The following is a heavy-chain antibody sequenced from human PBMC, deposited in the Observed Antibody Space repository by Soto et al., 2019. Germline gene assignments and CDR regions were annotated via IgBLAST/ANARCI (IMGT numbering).Heavy chain of an antibody. V-gene: IGHV1-18*01. D-gene: IGHD2-2*03. CDR1: GYTFTHHG. Sequence: QVQLVQSGAEVRKPGASVKVSCQTSGYTFTHHGISWVRQAPGQGLGWGGWISAYTDFTDYAQKFQGRVTLTTDKPTSQAYMALRSLTSDDTAVYYCVKDLPRLPQNMDGLFWGQGTLVTVSS. J-gene: IGHJ4*02. CDR3: VKDLPRLPQNMDGLF. CDR2: ISAYTDFT.